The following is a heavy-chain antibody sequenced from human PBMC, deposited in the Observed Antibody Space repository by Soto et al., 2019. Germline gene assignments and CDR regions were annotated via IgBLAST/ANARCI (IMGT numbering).Heavy chain of an antibody. Sequence: EVQLVESGGGLVQPGRSLRLSCVASGFSFDDFVMNWVRQRPGKGLEWVSSVSWNSGAKLYADSVKGRFAISRDSAKKSVYLKMTSLRPDDTPFYYGAKGVAPAVPALDYWGQGTLFPVSS. CDR1: GFSFDDFV. CDR3: AKGVAPAVPALDY. D-gene: IGHD2-21*02. CDR2: VSWNSGAK. V-gene: IGHV3-9*01. J-gene: IGHJ4*02.